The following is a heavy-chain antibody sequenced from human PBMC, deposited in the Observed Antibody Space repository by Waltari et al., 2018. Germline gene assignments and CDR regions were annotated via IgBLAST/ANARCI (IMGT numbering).Heavy chain of an antibody. CDR1: DFHFSSSA. Sequence: QVQLVESGGGVVQPGRSLRLPCAAPDFHFSSSAMHWVRQAPGKGLEWVAVISYNERNIYYVDSVKGRFAISRDNSKKMLYLQMNSLRAEDTAVYYCARDYCDRTNCHGMDVWGQGTTVTVSS. CDR2: ISYNERNI. J-gene: IGHJ6*02. CDR3: ARDYCDRTNCHGMDV. V-gene: IGHV3-30*09. D-gene: IGHD3-22*01.